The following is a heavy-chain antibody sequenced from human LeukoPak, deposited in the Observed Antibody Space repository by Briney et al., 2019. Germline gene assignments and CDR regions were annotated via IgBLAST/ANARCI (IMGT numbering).Heavy chain of an antibody. J-gene: IGHJ4*02. CDR1: GFTFSNYW. Sequence: GGSLRLSCVASGFTFSNYWMAWIRHAPGRGLEWVANINKDGSEKYYLDSVRGRFTISRDNAKNSLYLQMNSLGAEDTAVYYCAREWVPDYDILTGYPDYWGQGTLVTVSS. V-gene: IGHV3-7*01. CDR2: INKDGSEK. CDR3: AREWVPDYDILTGYPDY. D-gene: IGHD3-9*01.